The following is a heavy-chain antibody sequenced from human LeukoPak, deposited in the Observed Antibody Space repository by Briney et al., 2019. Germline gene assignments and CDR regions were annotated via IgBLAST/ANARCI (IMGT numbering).Heavy chain of an antibody. J-gene: IGHJ6*03. CDR2: INGVSNTI. V-gene: IGHV3-48*01. D-gene: IGHD3-10*01. CDR1: GFTFSSYS. Sequence: PGGSLRLSCAASGFTFSSYSMNWVRQAPGKGREWVSYINGVSNTIYYADCVKGRFTISRDNAKNSLYLQMNSLRAEDTAVYYCARPRAGALYYYMDVWGKGTTVTVSS. CDR3: ARPRAGALYYYMDV.